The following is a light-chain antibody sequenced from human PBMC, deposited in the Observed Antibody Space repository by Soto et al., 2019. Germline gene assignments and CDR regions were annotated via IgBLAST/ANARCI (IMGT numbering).Light chain of an antibody. CDR3: TSHTSSSPYV. Sequence: QSVLTQPASVSGSPGQSITISCTGSSSDVGFYNYVSWYQRHPGKAPKLMIYDVSNRPSGVSNRFSGSKSGNTASLTIFGLQAEDEADYYCTSHTSSSPYVFGTGTKVTVL. J-gene: IGLJ1*01. CDR1: SSDVGFYNY. V-gene: IGLV2-14*01. CDR2: DVS.